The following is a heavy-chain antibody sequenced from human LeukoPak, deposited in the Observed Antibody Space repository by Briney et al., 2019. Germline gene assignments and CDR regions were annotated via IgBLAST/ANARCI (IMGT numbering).Heavy chain of an antibody. CDR1: GGSFSGYY. CDR2: INHSGST. D-gene: IGHD2-8*01. J-gene: IGHJ4*02. CDR3: ARVSGYCTNGVCPGRFDY. Sequence: SETLSLTCAVYGGSFSGYYWSWIRQPPGKGLEWIGEINHSGSTNYNPSLESRVTISVDTSKNQFSLKLSSVTAADTAVYYCARVSGYCTNGVCPGRFDYWGQGTLVTVSS. V-gene: IGHV4-34*01.